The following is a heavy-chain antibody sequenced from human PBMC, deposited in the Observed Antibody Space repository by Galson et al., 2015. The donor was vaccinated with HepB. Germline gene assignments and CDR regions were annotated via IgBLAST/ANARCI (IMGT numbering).Heavy chain of an antibody. Sequence: SLRLSCAASGFTFSSYAMSWVRQAPGKGLEWVSAISGSGGSTYYADSVKGRFTISRDNSKNTLYLQMNSLRAEDTAVYYCAKAFFFSGYERTDFDYWGQGTLVTVSS. J-gene: IGHJ4*02. V-gene: IGHV3-23*01. CDR1: GFTFSSYA. CDR2: ISGSGGST. CDR3: AKAFFFSGYERTDFDY. D-gene: IGHD5-12*01.